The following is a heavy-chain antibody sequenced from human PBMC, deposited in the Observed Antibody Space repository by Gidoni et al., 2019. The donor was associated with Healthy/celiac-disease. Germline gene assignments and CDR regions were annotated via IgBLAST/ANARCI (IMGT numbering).Heavy chain of an antibody. D-gene: IGHD6-19*01. CDR1: GGPISSYY. CDR3: ARHHSSGWYFCDY. V-gene: IGHV4-59*12. J-gene: IGHJ4*02. Sequence: QVQLQESGPGLVKPSEPLSLTCTVSGGPISSYYWCWIRPPPGKGLEWIGYIYYSRSTNYNPSLKRRVTISVDTSKNQFSLKLSSVTAADTAVYYCARHHSSGWYFCDYWGQGTLVTVSS. CDR2: IYYSRST.